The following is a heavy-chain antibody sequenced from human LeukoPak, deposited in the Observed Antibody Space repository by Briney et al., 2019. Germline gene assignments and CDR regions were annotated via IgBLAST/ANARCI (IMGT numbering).Heavy chain of an antibody. CDR2: INPNSGGT. V-gene: IGHV1-2*02. Sequence: ASVKVSCKASGYTFTGYSMHWVRQAPGQGLEWMGWINPNSGGTNYAQKFQGRVTITRDTSISTAYMELSRLRSDDTAVYYCARELRTVRLEFYWGQGTLVTVSS. CDR1: GYTFTGYS. J-gene: IGHJ4*02. D-gene: IGHD4-17*01. CDR3: ARELRTVRLEFY.